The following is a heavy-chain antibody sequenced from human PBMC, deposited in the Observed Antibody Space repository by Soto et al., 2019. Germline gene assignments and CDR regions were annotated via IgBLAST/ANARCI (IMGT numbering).Heavy chain of an antibody. CDR2: MNPNSGNT. Sequence: ASVKVSCKASGYTFTTYDINWVRQAPGQGLEWMGWMNPNSGNTGYAQRFQGRVTMTRDTSISTAYMELSSLRSEDTAVYYCARVGTTARPLRSRGNNWFDPWGQGNLVTV. D-gene: IGHD6-6*01. CDR3: ARVGTTARPLRSRGNNWFDP. J-gene: IGHJ5*02. CDR1: GYTFTTYD. V-gene: IGHV1-8*01.